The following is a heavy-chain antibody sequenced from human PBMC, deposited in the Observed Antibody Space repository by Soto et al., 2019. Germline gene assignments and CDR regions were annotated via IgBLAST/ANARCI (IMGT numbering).Heavy chain of an antibody. J-gene: IGHJ4*02. V-gene: IGHV1-69*01. CDR1: GGTFSSYA. CDR2: IIPIFGTA. Sequence: QVQLVQSGTEVKKPGSSVKVSCKASGGTFSSYAISWVRQAPGQGLEWMGGIIPIFGTANYAQKFQGRVTITADESTSTAYMELSSLRSEVTAVCYCARSPIDSSGYYYGSYFDYWGQGTLVTVSS. CDR3: ARSPIDSSGYYYGSYFDY. D-gene: IGHD3-22*01.